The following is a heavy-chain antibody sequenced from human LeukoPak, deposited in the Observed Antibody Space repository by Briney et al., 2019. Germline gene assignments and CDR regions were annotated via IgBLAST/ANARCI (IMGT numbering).Heavy chain of an antibody. CDR2: FDPEDGET. CDR3: ATKSGSSWYLGWFDP. Sequence: ASVKVSCKVSGYTLTELSMHWVRQAPGKGLEWTGGFDPEDGETIYAQKFQGRVTMTEDTSTDTAYMELSSLRSEDTAVYYCATKSGSSWYLGWFDPWGQGTLVTVSS. V-gene: IGHV1-24*01. CDR1: GYTLTELS. J-gene: IGHJ5*02. D-gene: IGHD6-13*01.